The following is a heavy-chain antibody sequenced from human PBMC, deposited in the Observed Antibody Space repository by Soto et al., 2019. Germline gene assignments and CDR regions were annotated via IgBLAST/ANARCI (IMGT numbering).Heavy chain of an antibody. V-gene: IGHV1-69*06. J-gene: IGHJ6*02. CDR2: IIPIFGTA. D-gene: IGHD1-26*01. CDR3: ARVVGATRYYYGMDV. CDR1: GGTFSSYA. Sequence: SVKVSCKASGGTFSSYAISWVRQAPGQGLELMGGIIPIFGTANYAQKFQGRVTITADKSTSTAYMELSSLRSEDTAVYYCARVVGATRYYYGMDVWGQGTTVTVSS.